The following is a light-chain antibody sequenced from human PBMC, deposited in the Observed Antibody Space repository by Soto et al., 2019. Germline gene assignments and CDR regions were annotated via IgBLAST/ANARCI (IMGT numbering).Light chain of an antibody. CDR1: QSVSNNY. Sequence: IVLTQSPGTLSLSPGERATLSCRASQSVSNNYLAWYQQKPGQAPRLLIYGASSRATGIPDRFSGSGSGTEFTLTISRLEPEDFAVDDCQQYGSSRTFGQGTKVDIK. V-gene: IGKV3-20*01. CDR2: GAS. J-gene: IGKJ1*01. CDR3: QQYGSSRT.